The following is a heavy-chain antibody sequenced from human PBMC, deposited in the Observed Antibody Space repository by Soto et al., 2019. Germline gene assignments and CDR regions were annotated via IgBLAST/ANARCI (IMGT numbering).Heavy chain of an antibody. V-gene: IGHV5-51*01. D-gene: IGHD3-10*01. J-gene: IGHJ5*02. CDR1: GYTFTNYW. CDR2: IYPGDSET. CDR3: ARQEGYYYGSGSYYKPDNWFDP. Sequence: GESLKISCQGLGYTFTNYWITWVRQVPGKGLEWMGIIYPGDSETRYSPSFQGQVGISADKSITTAYLQWNSLKASDTAMYYCARQEGYYYGSGSYYKPDNWFDPWGQGTLVTVSS.